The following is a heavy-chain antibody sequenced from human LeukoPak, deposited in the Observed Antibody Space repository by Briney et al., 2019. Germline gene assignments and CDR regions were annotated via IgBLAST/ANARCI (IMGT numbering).Heavy chain of an antibody. CDR1: GGSISSYY. J-gene: IGHJ4*02. CDR2: IYTSGST. Sequence: SETLSLTCTVSGGSISSYYWSWIRQPPGKGLEWTGYIYTSGSTNYNPSLKSRVTISVDTSKNQFSLKLSSVTAADTAVYYCARVATVTTGIDYWGQGTLVTVSS. D-gene: IGHD4-11*01. CDR3: ARVATVTTGIDY. V-gene: IGHV4-4*08.